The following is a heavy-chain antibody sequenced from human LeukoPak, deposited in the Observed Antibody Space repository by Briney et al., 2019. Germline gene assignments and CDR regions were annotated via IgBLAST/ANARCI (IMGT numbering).Heavy chain of an antibody. CDR2: ISGSGGST. Sequence: GGSLRLSCAASGFTFSSYAMSWVRQAPGKGLEWVSAISGSGGSTYYADSVKGRFTISRDNSKNTLYLQMNSLRAEDTAVYYCAKDTSVRIFDFLSGSNAGFDPWGQGTLVTVSS. V-gene: IGHV3-23*01. J-gene: IGHJ5*02. D-gene: IGHD3-3*01. CDR1: GFTFSSYA. CDR3: AKDTSVRIFDFLSGSNAGFDP.